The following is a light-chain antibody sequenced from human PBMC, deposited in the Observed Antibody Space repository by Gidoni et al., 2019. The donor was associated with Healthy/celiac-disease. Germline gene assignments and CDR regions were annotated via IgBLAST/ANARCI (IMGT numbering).Light chain of an antibody. V-gene: IGKV2-28*01. CDR3: MQALQTPEGFP. J-gene: IGKJ3*01. Sequence: DMVMTQSPLSRPVTPGEPASISCRSSQRRLHSNGYNYLDWYLQKPGPSPQLLIYLGSNRASGVPDRFRGRWSGTDFTLQIRRVEAWVFWVYYCMQALQTPEGFPFGPGTKVDI. CDR2: LGS. CDR1: QRRLHSNGYNY.